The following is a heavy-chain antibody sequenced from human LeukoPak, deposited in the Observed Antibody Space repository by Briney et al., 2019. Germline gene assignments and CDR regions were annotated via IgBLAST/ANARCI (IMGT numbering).Heavy chain of an antibody. Sequence: GVWLQISCHGSGYSFTSYWIGWVGPVTGQGRGWIGISYSGDSDTRYSPSFQGQVTISADKSISTAYLQWSSLKASDTAMYYCARRPYDFWSGYFNNWFDPWGQGTLVTVSS. CDR2: SYSGDSDT. CDR1: GYSFTSYW. V-gene: IGHV5-51*01. D-gene: IGHD3-3*01. J-gene: IGHJ5*02. CDR3: ARRPYDFWSGYFNNWFDP.